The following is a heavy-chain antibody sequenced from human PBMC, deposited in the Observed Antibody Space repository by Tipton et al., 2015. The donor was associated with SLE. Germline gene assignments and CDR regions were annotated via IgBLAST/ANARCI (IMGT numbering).Heavy chain of an antibody. CDR2: ITLGGAT. D-gene: IGHD3-10*01. V-gene: IGHV4-34*01. J-gene: IGHJ6*02. CDR3: ARHEREGNYYYYAMDV. Sequence: TLSLTCAVYGWSLREYQWSWVRQPPGKGPEWIGGITLGGATDYNPSLKNRVTISVDTSKNQFSLKVTSVTAADTAVYYCARHEREGNYYYYAMDVWGQGTTATVSS. CDR1: GWSLREYQ.